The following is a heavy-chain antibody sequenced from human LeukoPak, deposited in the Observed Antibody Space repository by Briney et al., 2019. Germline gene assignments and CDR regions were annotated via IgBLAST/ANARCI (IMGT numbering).Heavy chain of an antibody. CDR3: ASGRQLGY. J-gene: IGHJ4*02. D-gene: IGHD6-13*01. V-gene: IGHV3-7*01. CDR1: GFTFSNYW. Sequence: QSGGSLRLSCAASGFTFSNYWMSWVRQAPGKGLEWVANIKEDGSEKYYVDSVKGRFTISRDNARKSLYLQMNSLRAEDTAVYYCASGRQLGYWGQGTLVTVSS. CDR2: IKEDGSEK.